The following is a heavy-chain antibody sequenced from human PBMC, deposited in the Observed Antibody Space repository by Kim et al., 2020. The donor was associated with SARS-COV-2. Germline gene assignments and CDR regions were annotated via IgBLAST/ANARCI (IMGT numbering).Heavy chain of an antibody. V-gene: IGHV3-30-3*01. CDR1: GFTFSTCS. CDR3: VRDSTDDYNDLDY. J-gene: IGHJ4*02. D-gene: IGHD4-4*01. Sequence: GGSLRLSCAASGFTFSTCSMHWVRQAPGKGLESVAVTSHDGISKYYADSVKGRFTISRDNSKNTLYLQMNSLRVDDTALYYCVRDSTDDYNDLDYWGLGTLVTVSS. CDR2: TSHDGISK.